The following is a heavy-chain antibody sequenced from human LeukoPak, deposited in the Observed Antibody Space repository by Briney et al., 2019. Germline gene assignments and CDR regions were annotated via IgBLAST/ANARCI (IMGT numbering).Heavy chain of an antibody. V-gene: IGHV3-23*01. CDR1: GFTFSSYA. CDR2: ISGSGGST. J-gene: IGHJ4*02. D-gene: IGHD2-15*01. CDR3: AKGSGVVVVAAITFDY. Sequence: PGGSLRLSCAASGFTFSSYAMSGVRQAPGKGLEWVSAISGSGGSTYYADSVKGRFTISRDNSKNTLYLQMNSLRAEDTAVYYCAKGSGVVVVAAITFDYWGQGTLVTVSS.